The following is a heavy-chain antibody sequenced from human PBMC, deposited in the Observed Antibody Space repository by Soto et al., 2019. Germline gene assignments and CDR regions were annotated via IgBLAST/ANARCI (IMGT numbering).Heavy chain of an antibody. J-gene: IGHJ6*01. CDR1: GYFFTTHW. CDR3: ARPASCWRWGGLDV. V-gene: IGHV5-51*01. D-gene: IGHD3-16*01. Sequence: EVQLVQAGAEVKKPGESLKISCKASGYFFTTHWIAWVRQMPGIGLEWLGIINPDDSDIRYSPSFEGQVSISADKSISTASLQWTSLKASDTAVYYCARPASCWRWGGLDVWGQGTKVIVSS. CDR2: INPDDSDI.